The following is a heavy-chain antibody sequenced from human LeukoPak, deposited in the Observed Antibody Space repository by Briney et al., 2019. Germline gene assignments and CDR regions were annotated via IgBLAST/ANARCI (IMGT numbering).Heavy chain of an antibody. Sequence: ASVKVSCKASGGTFSSYAISWVRQAPGQGLEWMGGIIPIFGTANYAQKFQGRVTITADESTSTAYMELSSLRSEDMAVYYCARDPNNHYYYMDVWGKGTTVTVSS. CDR2: IIPIFGTA. CDR3: ARDPNNHYYYMDV. V-gene: IGHV1-69*01. D-gene: IGHD1/OR15-1a*01. J-gene: IGHJ6*03. CDR1: GGTFSSYA.